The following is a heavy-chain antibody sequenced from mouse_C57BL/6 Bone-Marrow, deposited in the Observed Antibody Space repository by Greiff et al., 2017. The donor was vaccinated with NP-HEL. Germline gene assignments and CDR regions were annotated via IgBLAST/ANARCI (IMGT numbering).Heavy chain of an antibody. CDR3: SITTVVAPDYFDY. V-gene: IGHV1-5*01. CDR2: IYPGNSDT. CDR1: GYTFTSYW. J-gene: IGHJ2*01. Sequence: VQLKESGTVLARPGASVKMSCKTSGYTFTSYWMHWVKQRPGQGLEWIGAIYPGNSDTSYNQKFKGKAKLTAVTSASTAYMELSSLTNEDSAVYYCSITTVVAPDYFDYWGQGTTLTVSS. D-gene: IGHD1-1*01.